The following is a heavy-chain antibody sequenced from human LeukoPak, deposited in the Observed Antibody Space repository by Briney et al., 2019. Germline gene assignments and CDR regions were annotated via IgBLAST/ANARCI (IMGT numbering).Heavy chain of an antibody. CDR1: GFTFSSYG. CDR2: ISGSGGNT. Sequence: PGGSLRLSCAASGFTFSSYGMSWVRQAPGKGLEWVSAISGSGGNTYYADSVKGRFTISRDNSKNTLYLQMNSLRAEDTAVYYCAKKNRFCSGGSCYSDYWGQGTLVTVSS. V-gene: IGHV3-23*01. J-gene: IGHJ4*02. CDR3: AKKNRFCSGGSCYSDY. D-gene: IGHD2-15*01.